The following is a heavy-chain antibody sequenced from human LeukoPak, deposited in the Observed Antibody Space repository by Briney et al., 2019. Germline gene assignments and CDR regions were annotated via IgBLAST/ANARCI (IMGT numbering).Heavy chain of an antibody. CDR1: GDSVSTYNAA. Sequence: SQTLSLTCAISGDSVSTYNAAWNWIRQSPSRGLEWLGRTYYRSKWNNEYAVSVKSRITINPDTSKNQFSLQLNSVTPEDTAVYYCARGVGAPHGQYYFDSWGQGTWSPSHQ. CDR3: ARGVGAPHGQYYFDS. V-gene: IGHV6-1*01. J-gene: IGHJ4*02. D-gene: IGHD1-26*01. CDR2: TYYRSKWNN.